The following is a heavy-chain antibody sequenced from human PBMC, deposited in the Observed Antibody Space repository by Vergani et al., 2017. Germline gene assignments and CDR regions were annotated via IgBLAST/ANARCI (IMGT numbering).Heavy chain of an antibody. Sequence: EVQLVQSGAEVKKPGESLKISCKGSGYSFTSYWIGWVRQRPGRGLEWMGIIYPGDSEVKSNPTFRGQVIFSVDTSVNTAYLQWRSLQASDTATYFRARGGHGSENGGALQLWGQGTNITVSS. CDR1: GYSFTSYW. D-gene: IGHD3-10*01. J-gene: IGHJ3*01. CDR3: ARGGHGSENGGALQL. CDR2: IYPGDSEV. V-gene: IGHV5-51*01.